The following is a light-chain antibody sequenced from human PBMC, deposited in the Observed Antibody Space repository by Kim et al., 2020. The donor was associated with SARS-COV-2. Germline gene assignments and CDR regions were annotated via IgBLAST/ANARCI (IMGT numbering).Light chain of an antibody. CDR2: YDR. V-gene: IGLV3-21*04. Sequence: PGKTARITCGGNDIGSKSVHWYQQKPGQAPVLVIYYDRERPSAIPERFFGSNSGNTATLTISRVEAGDEADYYCQLWDRTSDHRVFGGGTQLTVL. CDR3: QLWDRTSDHRV. J-gene: IGLJ3*02. CDR1: DIGSKS.